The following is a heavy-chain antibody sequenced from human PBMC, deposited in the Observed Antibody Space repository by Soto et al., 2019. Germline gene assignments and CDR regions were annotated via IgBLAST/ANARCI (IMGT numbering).Heavy chain of an antibody. V-gene: IGHV1-8*01. Sequence: VASVKVSCKASGYTFTSYDINWVRQATGQGLEWMGWMNPNSGNTGYAQKFQGRVTMTRNTSISTAYMGLSSLRSEDTAVYYCARGGGALITIFWSGYYTAPYYYGMDVWGQGTTVTVSS. J-gene: IGHJ6*02. CDR1: GYTFTSYD. D-gene: IGHD3-3*01. CDR2: MNPNSGNT. CDR3: ARGGGALITIFWSGYYTAPYYYGMDV.